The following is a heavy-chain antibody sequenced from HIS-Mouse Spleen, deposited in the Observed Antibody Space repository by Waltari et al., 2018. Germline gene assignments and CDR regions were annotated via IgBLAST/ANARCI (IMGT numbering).Heavy chain of an antibody. J-gene: IGHJ2*01. Sequence: QLQLQESGSGLVKPSQTLSLTCAVSGGSISSGGYSWSWIRQPPGKGLEWIGYIYHSGGTYYNPSLKSRVTISVDRSKNQFSLKLSSVTAADTAVYYCARVEDYSNYWYFDLWGRGTLVTVSS. CDR1: GGSISSGGYS. CDR3: ARVEDYSNYWYFDL. V-gene: IGHV4-30-2*01. CDR2: IYHSGGT. D-gene: IGHD4-4*01.